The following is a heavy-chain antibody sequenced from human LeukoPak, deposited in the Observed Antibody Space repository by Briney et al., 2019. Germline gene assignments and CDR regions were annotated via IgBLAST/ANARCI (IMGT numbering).Heavy chain of an antibody. CDR2: IIPIFGTA. D-gene: IGHD5-18*01. CDR1: GGTFSSYA. Sequence: SVKVSCKASGGTFSSYAISWVRQAPGQGLEWMGGIIPIFGTANYAQKFQGRVTITADESTSTAYMELSSLRSEDTAVYYCVRLDTAMVDFDYWGQGTLVTVSS. CDR3: VRLDTAMVDFDY. J-gene: IGHJ4*02. V-gene: IGHV1-69*13.